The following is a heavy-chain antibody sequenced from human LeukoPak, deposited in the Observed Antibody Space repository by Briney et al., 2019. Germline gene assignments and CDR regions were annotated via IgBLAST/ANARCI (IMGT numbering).Heavy chain of an antibody. J-gene: IGHJ4*02. D-gene: IGHD3-22*01. Sequence: SETLSLTCTVSGGSISSYYWSWIRQPPGKGLEWIGSIYYSGSTYYNPSLKSRVTISVDTSKNQFSLKLSSVTAADTAVHYCHLSKHGWVDYYDSSGYYVPQYYFDYWGQGTLVTVSS. CDR3: HLSKHGWVDYYDSSGYYVPQYYFDY. CDR1: GGSISSYY. CDR2: IYYSGST. V-gene: IGHV4-39*07.